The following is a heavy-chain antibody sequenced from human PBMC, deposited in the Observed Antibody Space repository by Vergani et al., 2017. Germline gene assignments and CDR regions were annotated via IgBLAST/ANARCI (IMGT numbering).Heavy chain of an antibody. CDR1: GGSFSGYY. CDR2: INHSGST. CDR3: ARCGIAARQQCYMDV. Sequence: QVQLQQWGAGLLTPSETLSLTCAVYGGSFSGYYWSWIRQPPGKGLEWIGEINHSGSTNYNPSLKSRVTISVDTSKNQFSLKLSSVTAADTAVYYCARCGIAARQQCYMDVWGRGTTVTVSS. J-gene: IGHJ6*03. D-gene: IGHD6-6*01. V-gene: IGHV4-34*01.